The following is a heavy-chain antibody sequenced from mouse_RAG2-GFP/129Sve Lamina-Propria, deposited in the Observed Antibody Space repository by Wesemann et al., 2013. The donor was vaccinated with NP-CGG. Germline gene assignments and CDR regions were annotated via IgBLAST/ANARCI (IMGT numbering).Heavy chain of an antibody. V-gene: IGHV1-12*01. Sequence: GNGATSYNQKFKGKATLTVDKSSSTAYMQLSSLTSEDSAVYFCARSSLTGFDYWGQGTTLTVSS. CDR3: ARSSLTGFDY. CDR2: GNGAT. D-gene: IGHD4-1*01. J-gene: IGHJ2*01.